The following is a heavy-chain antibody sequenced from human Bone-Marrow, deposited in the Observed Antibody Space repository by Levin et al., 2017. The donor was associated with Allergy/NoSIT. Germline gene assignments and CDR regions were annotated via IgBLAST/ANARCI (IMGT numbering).Heavy chain of an antibody. D-gene: IGHD2-8*01. CDR2: ISHTGNT. CDR1: NGSIAPHH. CDR3: ARGTASVH. V-gene: IGHV4-59*11. Sequence: MTSETLSLTCSISNGSIAPHHWTWVRQSPGKGLEWVGCISHTGNTKYNPSLKSRVTISLDTSKKQFSLKVTAVIAADTAVYYCARGTASVHWGQGTLVTVSS. J-gene: IGHJ4*02.